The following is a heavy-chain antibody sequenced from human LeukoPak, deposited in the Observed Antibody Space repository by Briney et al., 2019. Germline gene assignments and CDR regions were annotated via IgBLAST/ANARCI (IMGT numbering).Heavy chain of an antibody. CDR1: GFTFSSYA. CDR2: ISGSGGST. D-gene: IGHD6-19*01. Sequence: GGSLRLSCAASGFTFSSYAMSWVRPAPGKGLEWVSAISGSGGSTYYADSVKGRFTISRDNSKNTLYLQMNRLRAEDTAVYYCAKMAGRTIAVAGTRYFDYWGQGTLVTVSS. CDR3: AKMAGRTIAVAGTRYFDY. V-gene: IGHV3-23*01. J-gene: IGHJ4*02.